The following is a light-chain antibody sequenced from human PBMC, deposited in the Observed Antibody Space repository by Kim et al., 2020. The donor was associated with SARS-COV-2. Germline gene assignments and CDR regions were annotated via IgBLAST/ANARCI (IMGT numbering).Light chain of an antibody. J-gene: IGLJ3*02. CDR3: SSYAGSNRGV. Sequence: QSVLTQPPSASGSPGQSVTISCTGTSSDVGGYNYVSWYQQHPGKAPKFMIYEVSKRPSGVPDRFSGSKSGNTASLTVSGLQAEDEADYYCSSYAGSNRGVFGGGTQLTVL. CDR1: SSDVGGYNY. CDR2: EVS. V-gene: IGLV2-8*01.